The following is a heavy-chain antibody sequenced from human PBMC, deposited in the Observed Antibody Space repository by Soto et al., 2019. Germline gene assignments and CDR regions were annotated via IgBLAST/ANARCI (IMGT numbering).Heavy chain of an antibody. V-gene: IGHV4-34*01. CDR2: INHSGST. J-gene: IGHJ6*02. CDR1: GGSFSGYY. D-gene: IGHD6-13*01. CDR3: ARGVAAADYYYGMDV. Sequence: SETLSLTCAVYGGSFSGYYWSWIRQPPGKGLEWIGEINHSGSTNYNPSLKSRVTISVGTSKNQFSLKLSSVTAADMAVYYCARGVAAADYYYGMDVWGQGTTVTVSS.